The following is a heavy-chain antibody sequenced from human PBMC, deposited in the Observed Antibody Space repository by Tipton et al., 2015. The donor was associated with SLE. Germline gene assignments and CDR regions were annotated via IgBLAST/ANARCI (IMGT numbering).Heavy chain of an antibody. Sequence: TLSLTCAVYGGSFSGYYWGWIRQPPGKGLEWIGSISYSGSTYYNPSLKSRVTISVDTSKNQFSLKLSSVTAADTAVYYCARRGSSSPLDNWFDPWGQGTLVTVSS. V-gene: IGHV4-39*01. J-gene: IGHJ5*02. CDR3: ARRGSSSPLDNWFDP. CDR2: ISYSGST. D-gene: IGHD6-6*01. CDR1: GGSFSGYY.